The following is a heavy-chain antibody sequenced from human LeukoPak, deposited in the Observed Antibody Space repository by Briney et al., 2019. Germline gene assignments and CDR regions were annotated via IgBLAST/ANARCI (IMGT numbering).Heavy chain of an antibody. V-gene: IGHV3-73*01. J-gene: IGHJ3*02. Sequence: PGGSLRLSCAASGFTFSDPTIHWVRQASGKWLEWVGRIRSELNGYATAYAASVRGRFTISRDDSKNTAYLQMDNLKTGDTAVFYCTKQTADDSFDIWGRGTMVTVSS. CDR1: GFTFSDPT. CDR3: TKQTADDSFDI. CDR2: IRSELNGYAT.